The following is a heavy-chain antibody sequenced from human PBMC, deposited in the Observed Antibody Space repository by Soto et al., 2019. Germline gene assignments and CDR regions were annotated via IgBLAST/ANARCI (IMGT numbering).Heavy chain of an antibody. CDR3: SRGTSIPASGDY. CDR2: ASAYNGEG. V-gene: IGHV1-18*01. CDR1: GYTFTNYG. D-gene: IGHD6-6*01. Sequence: QVQLVQSGAEVKKPGASVKVSCKASGYTFTNYGINWVRQAPGQGLEWLGWASAYNGEGTYAQRVQARVIMTTDTSTTTAYMELRSLRSDDAAVYYCSRGTSIPASGDYWGQGTLVTVSS. J-gene: IGHJ4*01.